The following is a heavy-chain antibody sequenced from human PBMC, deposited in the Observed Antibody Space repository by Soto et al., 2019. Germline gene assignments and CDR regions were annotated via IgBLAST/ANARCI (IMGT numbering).Heavy chain of an antibody. CDR1: GFTFSSYG. CDR3: AKESASGFDY. D-gene: IGHD3-3*01. V-gene: IGHV3-30*18. J-gene: IGHJ4*02. CDR2: ISYDGSNK. Sequence: QVQLVESGGGVVQPGRSLRLSCAASGFTFSSYGMHWVRQAPGKGREWLAVISYDGSNKYYADSVKGRFTISIANSKNTLYLQINILRAEDTAVYYCAKESASGFDYWGQGTLFTVSS.